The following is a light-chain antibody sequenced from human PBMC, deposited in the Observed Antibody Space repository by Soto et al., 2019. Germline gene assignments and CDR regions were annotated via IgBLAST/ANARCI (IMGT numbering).Light chain of an antibody. Sequence: LTQPPSASGTPGQRVTISCSGSSSNVGSNTVNWYQQLPGTAPKLLIYSNNQRPSGVPDRFSGSKSGTSASLTISGLQSEDEADYYCAAWDDSLNGVVFGGGTKLTVL. CDR3: AAWDDSLNGVV. CDR2: SNN. J-gene: IGLJ2*01. V-gene: IGLV1-44*01. CDR1: SSNVGSNT.